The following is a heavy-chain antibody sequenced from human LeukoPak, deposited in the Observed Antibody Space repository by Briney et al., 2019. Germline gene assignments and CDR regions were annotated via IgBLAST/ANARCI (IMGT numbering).Heavy chain of an antibody. Sequence: SGGSLRLSCAASGFTFSSYAMSWVRQAPGKGLEWVSAISSSGGSTYYADSVKGRFTISRDNSKNTLYLQMNSLRAEDTAVYYCAKDRGYSGYDSRPYYFDYWGQGTLVTVSS. J-gene: IGHJ4*02. D-gene: IGHD5-12*01. CDR2: ISSSGGST. CDR1: GFTFSSYA. CDR3: AKDRGYSGYDSRPYYFDY. V-gene: IGHV3-23*01.